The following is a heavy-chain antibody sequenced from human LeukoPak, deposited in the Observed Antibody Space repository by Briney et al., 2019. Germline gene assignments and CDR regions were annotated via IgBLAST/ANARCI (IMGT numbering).Heavy chain of an antibody. Sequence: GGSLRLSCAASGFTFSSYVMHWVRQAPGKGLEWVAVISYDGSNKYYADSVKGRFTISRDNSKNTLYLQMNSLRAEDTAVYYCAKSGLRYFDWFNFDYWGQGTLVTVSS. J-gene: IGHJ4*02. CDR3: AKSGLRYFDWFNFDY. D-gene: IGHD3-9*01. CDR1: GFTFSSYV. CDR2: ISYDGSNK. V-gene: IGHV3-30*18.